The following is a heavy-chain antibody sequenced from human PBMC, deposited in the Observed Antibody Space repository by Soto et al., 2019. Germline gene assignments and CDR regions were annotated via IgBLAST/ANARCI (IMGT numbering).Heavy chain of an antibody. V-gene: IGHV3-7*01. CDR3: SGSLHY. CDR1: GFTFSTYW. CDR2: INQDGSKK. Sequence: HPGGSLRLSCAASGFTFSTYWMDWVRQAPGKGLEWVANINQDGSKKNYVDSVKGRFTISRDNAKNSLYLQMSSLTAEDSALYYCSGSLHYWGQGTLVTVYS. J-gene: IGHJ4*02.